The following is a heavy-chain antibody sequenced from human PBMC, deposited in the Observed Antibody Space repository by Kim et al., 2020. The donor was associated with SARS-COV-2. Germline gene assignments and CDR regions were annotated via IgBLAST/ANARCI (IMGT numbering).Heavy chain of an antibody. D-gene: IGHD4-4*01. CDR1: VYIFMNYY. Sequence: ASVKVSCKASVYIFMNYYVHWIRLAPGQGLEWVGIINPNGERLYAERFQGRLTLTIDTSTSTVHMELSSLRTEDTALYYCAREAKERPTQNSFDYWGQGTLFTVSS. CDR2: INPNGER. J-gene: IGHJ4*02. V-gene: IGHV1-46*01. CDR3: AREAKERPTQNSFDY.